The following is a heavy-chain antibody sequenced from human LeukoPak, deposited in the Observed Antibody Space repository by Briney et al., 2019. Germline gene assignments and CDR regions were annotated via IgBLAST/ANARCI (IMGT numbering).Heavy chain of an antibody. CDR3: ARGVDVVVVAATHAFDI. CDR2: ISAYNGNP. V-gene: IGHV1-18*01. Sequence: ASVTVSCKASGYTFTSYGISWVRQAPGQGLEWMGWISAYNGNPNYAQKLQGRVTMTTDTSTSTAYMELRSLRSDDTAVYYCARGVDVVVVAATHAFDIWGQGTMVTVS. CDR1: GYTFTSYG. J-gene: IGHJ3*02. D-gene: IGHD2-15*01.